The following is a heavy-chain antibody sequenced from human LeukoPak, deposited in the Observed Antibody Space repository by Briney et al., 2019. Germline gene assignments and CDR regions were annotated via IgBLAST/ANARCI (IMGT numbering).Heavy chain of an antibody. CDR2: IYDIGST. V-gene: IGHV4-31*03. CDR1: GGSISSHAYY. J-gene: IGHJ6*03. Sequence: PSQTLSLTCTVSGGSISSHAYYWTWIRQHPGKGLEWIGYIYDIGSTSYNPSLESRVTISVDTSKTQFSLRRSSVTAADTALYYCARGHGDYYMDVWGKGTTVTVSS. D-gene: IGHD4-17*01. CDR3: ARGHGDYYMDV.